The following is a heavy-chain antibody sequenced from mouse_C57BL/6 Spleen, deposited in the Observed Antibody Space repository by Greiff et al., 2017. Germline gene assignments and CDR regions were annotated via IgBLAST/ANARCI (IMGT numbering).Heavy chain of an antibody. CDR2: IYPGDGDT. CDR3: ARFPGYDEGAWFAY. CDR1: GYAFSSYW. D-gene: IGHD2-2*01. V-gene: IGHV1-80*01. J-gene: IGHJ3*01. Sequence: QVQLKESGAELVKPGASVKISCKASGYAFSSYWMNWVKQRPGKGLEWIGQIYPGDGDTNYNGKFKGKATLTADKSSSTAYMQLSSLTSEDSAVYFCARFPGYDEGAWFAYWGQGTLVTVSA.